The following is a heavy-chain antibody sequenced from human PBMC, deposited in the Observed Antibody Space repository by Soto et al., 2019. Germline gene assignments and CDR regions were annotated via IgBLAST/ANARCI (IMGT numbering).Heavy chain of an antibody. D-gene: IGHD2-15*01. CDR2: INTNNGKT. CDR3: ARDSPTVFRIISGGPRSIAP. Sequence: GASVKVSCKASADTFTRYVMHWVRQAPGQRLEWIGLINTNNGKTKFSQKFQGRVTITRDTSASTAYMELSSLRSEDTAVYYCARDSPTVFRIISGGPRSIAPWGQGTLVTVSS. J-gene: IGHJ5*02. V-gene: IGHV1-3*04. CDR1: ADTFTRYV.